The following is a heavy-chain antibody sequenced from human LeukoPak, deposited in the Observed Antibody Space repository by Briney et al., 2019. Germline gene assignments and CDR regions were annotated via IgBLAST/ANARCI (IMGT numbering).Heavy chain of an antibody. CDR2: IYYSGST. V-gene: IGHV4-39*01. CDR1: GGSISSSSYY. Sequence: PSETLSLTCTVSGGSISSSSYYWGWIRQPPGKGLEWIGSIYYSGSTYYNPSLKSRVTISVDTSKNQFSLKPSSVTAADTAVYYCARQPVVAATPSYYMDVWGKGAPVTISS. J-gene: IGHJ6*03. D-gene: IGHD2-15*01. CDR3: ARQPVVAATPSYYMDV.